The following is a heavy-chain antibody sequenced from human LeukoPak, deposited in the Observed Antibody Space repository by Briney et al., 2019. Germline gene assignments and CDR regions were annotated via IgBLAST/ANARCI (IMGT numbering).Heavy chain of an antibody. CDR2: INPNSGGT. CDR3: ASFSRYCTSASCPPSQYYFDY. D-gene: IGHD2-2*01. CDR1: GYTLTELS. J-gene: IGHJ4*02. Sequence: GASVKVSCKVSGYTLTELSMHWVRQAPGQGLEWMGWINPNSGGTNYAQKFQGKVTMTRDTSISTAYLELSRLRSDDTAVYYCASFSRYCTSASCPPSQYYFDYWGQGTLVTVSS. V-gene: IGHV1-2*02.